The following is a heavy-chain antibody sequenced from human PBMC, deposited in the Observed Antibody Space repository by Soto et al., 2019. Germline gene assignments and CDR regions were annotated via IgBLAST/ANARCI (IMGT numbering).Heavy chain of an antibody. V-gene: IGHV4-30-4*01. CDR2: IYYSGST. J-gene: IGHJ4*02. CDR3: ARQVVPAAMSPIFDY. D-gene: IGHD2-2*01. CDR1: GFSISSGDCY. Sequence: PSETLSLTCTFSGFSISSGDCYWSWIRQPPGKGLEWIGYIYYSGSTYYNPSLKSRVTISVDTSKNQFSLKLSSVTAADTAVYYWARQVVPAAMSPIFDYWGQGTLVTVSS.